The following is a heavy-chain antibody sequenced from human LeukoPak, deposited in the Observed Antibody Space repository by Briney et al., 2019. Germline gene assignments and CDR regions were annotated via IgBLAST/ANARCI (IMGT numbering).Heavy chain of an antibody. D-gene: IGHD2-15*01. Sequence: PGRSLRLSCAASGFTFSNYGMHGVRQAPGKGLEGVAVISYDGSNKYYADSVKGRFTISRDNSKNTLYLQMNSLRAEDTAVYYCAKDVVQASPSYYYGMDVWGQGTTVTVSS. CDR2: ISYDGSNK. V-gene: IGHV3-30*18. J-gene: IGHJ6*02. CDR1: GFTFSNYG. CDR3: AKDVVQASPSYYYGMDV.